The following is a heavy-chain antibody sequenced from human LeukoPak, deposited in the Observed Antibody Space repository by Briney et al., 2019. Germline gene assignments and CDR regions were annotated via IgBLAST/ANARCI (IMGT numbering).Heavy chain of an antibody. V-gene: IGHV1-3*01. CDR1: GYTFTSYA. CDR2: INAGNGNT. J-gene: IGHJ4*02. CDR3: ARDAEEQWLVSGYYFDY. D-gene: IGHD6-19*01. Sequence: GASVKVSCKASGYTFTSYAMHWVRQAPGQRLEWMGWINAGNGNTKYSQKFQGRVTITRDTSTSTAYMELSSLRSEDTAVYYCARDAEEQWLVSGYYFDYWGQGTLVTVSS.